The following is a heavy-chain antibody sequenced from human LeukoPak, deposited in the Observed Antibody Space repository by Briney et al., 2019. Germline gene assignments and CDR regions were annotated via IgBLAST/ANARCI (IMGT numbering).Heavy chain of an antibody. CDR2: IYYSGST. V-gene: IGHV4-39*01. Sequence: SETLSLTCTVSGGSISSTTYHWGWIRQPPGKGLEWIGSIYYSGSTYYNPSLKGRVTLSVDTSNNQFSLKLSSVTAADTALYYCARLYGSTLYFDYWGQGTLVTVSS. CDR1: GGSISSTTYH. D-gene: IGHD2/OR15-2a*01. J-gene: IGHJ4*02. CDR3: ARLYGSTLYFDY.